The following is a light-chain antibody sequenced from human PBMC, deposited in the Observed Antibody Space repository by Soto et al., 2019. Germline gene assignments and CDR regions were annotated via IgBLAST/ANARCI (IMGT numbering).Light chain of an antibody. CDR3: QQSYNFPRT. V-gene: IGKV3-15*01. CDR1: QGIGDT. CDR2: DTS. J-gene: IGKJ1*01. Sequence: EIIMTQSPATLSVSPGEGVTLSCRASQGIGDTLAWYQHKPGQTPRLLIYDTSARATGVPARFSGSRSGTEFTLTITSLQPEDFATYYCQQSYNFPRTFGQGTKVDIK.